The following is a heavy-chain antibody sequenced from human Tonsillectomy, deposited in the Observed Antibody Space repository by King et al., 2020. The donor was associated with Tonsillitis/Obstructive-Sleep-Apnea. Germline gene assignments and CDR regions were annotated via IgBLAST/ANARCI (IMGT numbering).Heavy chain of an antibody. Sequence: EVQLVESGGGLVQPGRSLRLSCAASGFTFDDYAMHWVRQAPGKGLEWVSGISWYSGNIGYADSVKGRFTISRDNAKNSLYLQMNSLRAEDTALYYCAKALVVIADYFDCWGQGTLVTVSS. CDR3: AKALVVIADYFDC. CDR2: ISWYSGNI. CDR1: GFTFDDYA. V-gene: IGHV3-9*01. J-gene: IGHJ4*02. D-gene: IGHD3-22*01.